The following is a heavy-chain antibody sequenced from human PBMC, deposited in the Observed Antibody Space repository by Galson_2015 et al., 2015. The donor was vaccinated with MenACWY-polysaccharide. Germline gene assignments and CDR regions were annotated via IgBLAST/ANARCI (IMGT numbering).Heavy chain of an antibody. CDR3: AREGSRIVFHAFDI. D-gene: IGHD2-2*01. J-gene: IGHJ3*02. V-gene: IGHV3-30*12. Sequence: SLSLSCEASGRRFSGSGMHWVHQAPGTGLVWLAVIPSDGSNNEYADFLKGRFTIYRDNSKNTGFLEMNTLGVEDTAVYYCAREGSRIVFHAFDIWGQGTMVTVSS. CDR2: IPSDGSNN. CDR1: GRRFSGSG.